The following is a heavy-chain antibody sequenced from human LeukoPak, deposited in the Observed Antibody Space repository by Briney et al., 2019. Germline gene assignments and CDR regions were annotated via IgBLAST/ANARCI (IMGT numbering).Heavy chain of an antibody. J-gene: IGHJ5*01. CDR3: ARDRRGFDWFDY. CDR1: GYSISSGYY. V-gene: IGHV4-38-2*02. Sequence: PSETLSLTCTVSGYSISSGYYWGWIRQPPGKGLEWIGSIYHSGSTYYNPSLKSRVTISVDTSKNQFSLKLSSVTAADTAVYCCARDRRGFDWFDYWGQGTLVTVSS. CDR2: IYHSGST. D-gene: IGHD3-10*01.